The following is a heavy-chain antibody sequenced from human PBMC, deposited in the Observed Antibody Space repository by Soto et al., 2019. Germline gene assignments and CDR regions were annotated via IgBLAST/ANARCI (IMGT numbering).Heavy chain of an antibody. Sequence: LRLSYAASGFTFSNYGMHWVRQAPGKGLEWVAVISDDGVSKYYADSVQGRFTISRDNSESVVLLQMNSLRPDDTALYFCARAYYFGSGTSYTLYYWGQGTQVTVPQ. CDR2: ISDDGVSK. V-gene: IGHV3-30*03. D-gene: IGHD3-10*01. CDR1: GFTFSNYG. J-gene: IGHJ4*02. CDR3: ARAYYFGSGTSYTLYY.